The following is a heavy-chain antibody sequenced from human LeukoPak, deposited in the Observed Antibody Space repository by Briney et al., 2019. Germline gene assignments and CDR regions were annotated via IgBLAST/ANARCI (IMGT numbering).Heavy chain of an antibody. Sequence: PSETLSLTCTVSGGSISSYYWSWIRQPPGKGLEWIGYIYYSGSTNYNPSLKSRVTISVDTSKNQFSLKLSSVIAADTAVYYCARTMYNWNQDDAFDIWGQGTMVTVSS. V-gene: IGHV4-59*08. D-gene: IGHD1-20*01. CDR3: ARTMYNWNQDDAFDI. J-gene: IGHJ3*02. CDR1: GGSISSYY. CDR2: IYYSGST.